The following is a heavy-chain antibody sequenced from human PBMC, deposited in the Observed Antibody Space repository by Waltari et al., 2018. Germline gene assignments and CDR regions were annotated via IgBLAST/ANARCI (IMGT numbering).Heavy chain of an antibody. CDR2: SSGNGGSI. D-gene: IGHD2-2*01. Sequence: EVQLVESGGGLVQPGGSLRLSCAASGFSLISHALSWGRRAPGKGLEWVALSSGNGGSIHYADSVKGRFTISRDNSKNMLFLQMNSLRAEDTAVHYCAKRVGGYCSSLSCSGSMDVWGKGTTVTVSS. J-gene: IGHJ6*03. V-gene: IGHV3-23*04. CDR1: GFSLISHA. CDR3: AKRVGGYCSSLSCSGSMDV.